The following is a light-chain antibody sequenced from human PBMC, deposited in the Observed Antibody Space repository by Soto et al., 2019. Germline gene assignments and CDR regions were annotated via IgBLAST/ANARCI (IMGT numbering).Light chain of an antibody. J-gene: IGLJ1*01. Sequence: SVLTKPASVSGSPGQASTLSCNGTSSDVGSSNLVSWYQQHPGKTPKLIIYEGSRRPSGVSGRFSGSMSGNAASLTISGLQAEDEADYYCCSFARSSTSYVFGTGTKVTVL. CDR3: CSFARSSTSYV. CDR2: EGS. V-gene: IGLV2-23*01. CDR1: SSDVGSSNL.